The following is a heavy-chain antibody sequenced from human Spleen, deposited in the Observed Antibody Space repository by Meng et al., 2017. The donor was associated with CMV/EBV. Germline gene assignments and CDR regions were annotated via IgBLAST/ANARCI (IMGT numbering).Heavy chain of an antibody. J-gene: IGHJ6*02. V-gene: IGHV1-2*02. CDR3: ARGEQLDKANYYYYYGMDV. D-gene: IGHD6-13*01. CDR2: INPNSGDT. CDR1: GYTFTGYY. Sequence: ASVKVSCKASGYTFTGYYMHWVRQAPGQGLEWMGWINPNSGDTKYTQKFQGRVTMTRDTSISTAYMELSRLRSDDTTVYYCARGEQLDKANYYYYYGMDVWGQGTTVTVSS.